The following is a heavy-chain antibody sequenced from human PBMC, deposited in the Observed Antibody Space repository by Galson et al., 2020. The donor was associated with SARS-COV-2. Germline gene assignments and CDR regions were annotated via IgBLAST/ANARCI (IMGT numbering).Heavy chain of an antibody. CDR1: GLSLSTSGMS. CDR2: IDWDNDK. V-gene: IGHV2-70*11. J-gene: IGHJ3*02. D-gene: IGHD4-4*01. CDR3: ARITYSRAAFDI. Sequence: SGPTLVKPTQTLTLTCTYSGLSLSTSGMSVSWIRQPPGKALEWLARIDWDNDKYSSTSLKTRLTISKDTSKNQVVLTMTNMDPVDTATYYCARITYSRAAFDIWGQGTMVTVSS.